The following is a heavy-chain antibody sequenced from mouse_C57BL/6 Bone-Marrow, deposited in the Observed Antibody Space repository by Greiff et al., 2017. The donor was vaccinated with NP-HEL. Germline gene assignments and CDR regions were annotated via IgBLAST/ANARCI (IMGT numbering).Heavy chain of an antibody. J-gene: IGHJ3*01. D-gene: IGHD1-1*01. CDR1: GFTFSDYY. CDR3: ARPPSYYYGIAY. Sequence: EVKLMESGGGLVQPGGSLKLSCAASGFTFSDYYMYWVRQTPEKRLEWVAYISNGGGSTYYPDTVKGRFTISRDNAKHTLYLQMSRLKSEDTAMYYCARPPSYYYGIAYWGQGTLVTVSA. CDR2: ISNGGGST. V-gene: IGHV5-12*01.